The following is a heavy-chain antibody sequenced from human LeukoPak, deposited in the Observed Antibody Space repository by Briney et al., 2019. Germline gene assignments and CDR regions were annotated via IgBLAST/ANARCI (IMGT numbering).Heavy chain of an antibody. Sequence: SETLSLTCAVYGGSFSGFYWSWIRHVPGRGLEWIGEINYTGSTSYNPSLKSRVTISVDTSQNQFFLLLTSVTAADTAVYYCARVAGYLPTRWFDPWGQGTHVTVSS. CDR1: GGSFSGFY. V-gene: IGHV4-34*01. D-gene: IGHD6-25*01. CDR2: INYTGST. J-gene: IGHJ5*02. CDR3: ARVAGYLPTRWFDP.